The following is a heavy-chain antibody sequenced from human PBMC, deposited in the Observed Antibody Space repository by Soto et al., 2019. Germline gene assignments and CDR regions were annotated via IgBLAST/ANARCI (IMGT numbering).Heavy chain of an antibody. CDR1: GDSISNSNW. J-gene: IGHJ5*02. D-gene: IGHD5-12*01. V-gene: IGHV4-4*02. Sequence: QVQLQESGPGLVKPSGTLSLTCAVSGDSISNSNWWNWVRQPPGEGLEWIGEIEHSGSTNYNPSLKSRVTISVDKSKNQFSLKLTSVTAADTAVYYCARDGYSRSFDPWGQGTLVTVSS. CDR2: IEHSGST. CDR3: ARDGYSRSFDP.